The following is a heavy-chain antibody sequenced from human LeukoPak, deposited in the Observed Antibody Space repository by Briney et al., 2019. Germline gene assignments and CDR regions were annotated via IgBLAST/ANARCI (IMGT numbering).Heavy chain of an antibody. Sequence: GGSLRLSCAASGFSFMGFAMNWVRQAPGEGLQWVSTVSGSGGSAFYAGSVRGRFIISRDNHNNVVYLQMDSLRVEDTAVYYCAKGSKGYGSGSHDYWGRGTQVTVSS. J-gene: IGHJ4*02. CDR3: AKGSKGYGSGSHDY. V-gene: IGHV3-23*01. D-gene: IGHD3-10*01. CDR1: GFSFMGFA. CDR2: VSGSGGSA.